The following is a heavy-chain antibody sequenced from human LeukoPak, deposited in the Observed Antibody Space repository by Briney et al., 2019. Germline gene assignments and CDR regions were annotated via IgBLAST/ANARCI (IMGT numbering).Heavy chain of an antibody. CDR3: ARDGTRANDAFDI. D-gene: IGHD1-26*01. CDR1: GFIVSNNY. V-gene: IGHV3-66*01. CDR2: IYSGGST. Sequence: GGSLRLSCAAAGFIVSNNYMSWVRQDPGKALEGVSVIYSGGSTYYADSVKGRFTISRDNSKNTLYLQMNSLRAEDTAVYYCARDGTRANDAFDIWGQGTMVTVSS. J-gene: IGHJ3*02.